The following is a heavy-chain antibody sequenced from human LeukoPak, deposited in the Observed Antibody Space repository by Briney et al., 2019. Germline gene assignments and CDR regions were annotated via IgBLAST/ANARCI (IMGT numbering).Heavy chain of an antibody. CDR1: GFTFSSYA. J-gene: IGHJ4*02. D-gene: IGHD6-13*01. Sequence: GRSLRLSCAASGFTFSSYAMHWVRQAPGKGLEWVAVISYDGSNKYYADSVKGRFTISRDNSKNTLYLQMNSLRAEDTPVYYCARDNSSSWLEDYFDYWGQGTLVTVSS. CDR3: ARDNSSSWLEDYFDY. CDR2: ISYDGSNK. V-gene: IGHV3-30*04.